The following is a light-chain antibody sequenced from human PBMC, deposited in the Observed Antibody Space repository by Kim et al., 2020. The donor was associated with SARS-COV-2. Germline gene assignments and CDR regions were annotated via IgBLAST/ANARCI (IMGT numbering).Light chain of an antibody. CDR2: DVS. CDR1: RRPVSGYNH. J-gene: IGLJ1*01. CDR3: SSYTSSSTLV. Sequence: LTSSRTRTRRPVSGYNHGFWYRQHTGKAPKLRIYDVSNRPSGVSNRFSGSKSGSTASLTISGLQAEDEADYYCSSYTSSSTLVFGTGTKVTVL. V-gene: IGLV2-14*03.